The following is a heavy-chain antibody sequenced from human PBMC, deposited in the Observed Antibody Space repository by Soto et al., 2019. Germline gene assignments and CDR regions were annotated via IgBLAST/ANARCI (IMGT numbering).Heavy chain of an antibody. CDR1: GYKFTSSW. CDR3: ARKDKSGYFNWFDP. CDR2: IFPSDSDT. D-gene: IGHD3-22*01. Sequence: GESLKISCRTSGYKFTSSWIAWVRQKPGKGLEWMGIIFPSDSDTRYSPSFQGQVTISADRSTSTVFLQWASLKASDSAVYFCARKDKSGYFNWFDPWGQGTLVTVSS. J-gene: IGHJ5*02. V-gene: IGHV5-51*01.